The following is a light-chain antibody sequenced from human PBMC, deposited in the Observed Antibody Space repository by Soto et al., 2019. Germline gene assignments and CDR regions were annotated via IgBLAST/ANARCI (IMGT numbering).Light chain of an antibody. CDR3: QQSYSTPLT. V-gene: IGKV1-39*01. CDR1: QSISSF. CDR2: AAS. Sequence: DIQMTQSPSSLSASVGDRVTITCRASQSISSFLDWYQQKPGKAPKLLIFAASNLQSGVPSRFSGGGSGTDFTLTISSLQPEDFATYYCQQSYSTPLTFDGGTKVEIK. J-gene: IGKJ4*01.